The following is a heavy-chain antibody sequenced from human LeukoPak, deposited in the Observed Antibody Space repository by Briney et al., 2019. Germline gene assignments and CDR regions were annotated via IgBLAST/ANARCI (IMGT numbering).Heavy chain of an antibody. CDR2: INIDGTST. D-gene: IGHD1-26*01. J-gene: IGHJ4*02. CDR1: GFTFSSFG. CDR3: ARDNVPVGATTRPDY. V-gene: IGHV3-74*01. Sequence: GSLRLSCAASGFTFSSFGMRWVRQAPGKGLVCVSRINIDGTSTSYADSVKGRFTISRDISKNTLYLQMNSLRAEDTALYYCARDNVPVGATTRPDYWGQGTLVTVSS.